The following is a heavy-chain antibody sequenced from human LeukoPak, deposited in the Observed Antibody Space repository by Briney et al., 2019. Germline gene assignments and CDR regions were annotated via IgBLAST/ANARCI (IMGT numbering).Heavy chain of an antibody. CDR2: ISGSGGST. J-gene: IGHJ5*02. CDR3: TRHPDYGDYDWFDP. D-gene: IGHD4-17*01. Sequence: GGSLRLSCAASGFTFSSYAMSWVRQAPGKGLEWVSAISGSGGSTYYADSVKGRFTISRDNSKNTLYLQMNSLRAEDTAVYYCTRHPDYGDYDWFDPWGQGTLVTVSS. V-gene: IGHV3-23*01. CDR1: GFTFSSYA.